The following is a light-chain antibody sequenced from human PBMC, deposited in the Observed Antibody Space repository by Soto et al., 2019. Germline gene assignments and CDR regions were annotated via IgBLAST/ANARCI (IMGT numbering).Light chain of an antibody. CDR3: QQYNNWPGT. V-gene: IGKV3-15*01. CDR2: GAS. CDR1: QSVSSK. J-gene: IGKJ1*01. Sequence: EIVLTQSPGTLSVSPGERATLYCRASQSVSSKLAWYQQKPGQAPRLLFYGASTGATGIPARFSGSGSETEFTLSISSLQSEDFAVYYCQQYNNWPGTFGQGTKVDIK.